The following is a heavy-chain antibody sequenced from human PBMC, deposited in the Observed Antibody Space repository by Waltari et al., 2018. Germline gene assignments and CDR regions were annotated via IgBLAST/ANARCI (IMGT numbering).Heavy chain of an antibody. CDR2: IWNHGRSE. CDR1: GFIFSAYG. D-gene: IGHD2-2*01. Sequence: QVQLVESGGGVVQPGGSMRLVWDGSGFIFSAYGLTWVRQAPGKSPEWMAVIWNHGRSEFYEDSVKGRFTISRDNSKNILYLQMNNLRVEDTAIYYCARNLEDFYCTTTNCFMDYWGQGTLVTVSS. J-gene: IGHJ4*02. CDR3: ARNLEDFYCTTTNCFMDY. V-gene: IGHV3-33*01.